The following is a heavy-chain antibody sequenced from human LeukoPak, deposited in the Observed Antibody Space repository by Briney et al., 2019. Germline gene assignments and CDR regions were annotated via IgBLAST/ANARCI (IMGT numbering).Heavy chain of an antibody. CDR1: GGSVSSGSYY. CDR2: IHYSGST. Sequence: SETLSLTCTVSGGSVSSGSYYWSWIRQPPGKGLEWIGYIHYSGSTNYNPSLKSRVTISVDTSKNQFSLKLSSVTAADTAVYYCARLTGYYKGYDYWGQGTLVTVSS. J-gene: IGHJ4*02. V-gene: IGHV4-61*01. CDR3: ARLTGYYKGYDY. D-gene: IGHD3-9*01.